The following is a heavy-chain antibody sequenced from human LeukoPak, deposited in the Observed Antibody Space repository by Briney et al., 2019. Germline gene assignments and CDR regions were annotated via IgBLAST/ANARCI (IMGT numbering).Heavy chain of an antibody. D-gene: IGHD1-7*01. CDR1: GFTFSNAW. J-gene: IGHJ4*02. CDR2: IKSKTDGGTT. V-gene: IGHV3-15*01. Sequence: PGGSLRLFCAPSGFTFSNAWMSWVRHAPGKGLECGGRIKSKTDGGTTDYAAPVKGRFTISRDDSKHTLYLQMNSLKTEDTAVYYCTTDMDWNYGYYFDYWGQGTLVTVAS. CDR3: TTDMDWNYGYYFDY.